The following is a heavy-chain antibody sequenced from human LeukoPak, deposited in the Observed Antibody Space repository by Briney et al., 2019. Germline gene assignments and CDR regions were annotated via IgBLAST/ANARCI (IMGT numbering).Heavy chain of an antibody. V-gene: IGHV4-34*01. CDR3: ARGPPPPWDLLGGVCRVTFYFDY. J-gene: IGHJ4*02. CDR2: INHSGNT. Sequence: PSETLSRTCAVYGGSFSGYYWSWIRQPPGKGLEWIGEINHSGNTNYNPSLKSRVTISVDTSKNQFSLRLSSVTAADTAVYYCARGPPPPWDLLGGVCRVTFYFDYWGQGTLVTVSS. D-gene: IGHD2-8*02. CDR1: GGSFSGYY.